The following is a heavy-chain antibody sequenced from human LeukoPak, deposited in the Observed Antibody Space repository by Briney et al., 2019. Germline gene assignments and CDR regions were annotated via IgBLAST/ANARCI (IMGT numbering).Heavy chain of an antibody. Sequence: PGGSLRLSCAASGFTFSSYSMNWVRQAPGKGLEWVSSISSSSSYIYYADSVKGRFTISRDNAKNSLYLQMNSLRAEDTAVYYCARDGYYYDSSGYYYSGYFDYWGQGTLVTVSS. D-gene: IGHD3-22*01. CDR1: GFTFSSYS. J-gene: IGHJ4*02. V-gene: IGHV3-21*01. CDR2: ISSSSSYI. CDR3: ARDGYYYDSSGYYYSGYFDY.